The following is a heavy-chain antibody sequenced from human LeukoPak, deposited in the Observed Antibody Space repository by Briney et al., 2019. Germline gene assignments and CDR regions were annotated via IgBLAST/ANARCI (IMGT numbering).Heavy chain of an antibody. CDR3: ARGLRGYSYVSDH. CDR1: GXXISXYY. CDR2: IYTSGST. V-gene: IGHV4-4*07. D-gene: IGHD5-18*01. J-gene: IGHJ4*02. Sequence: SETLSLTCTVXGXXISXYYXXXXXQXAXXGLEWFGHIYTSGSTNYNPSLKSRVTMSVDTSKNQLSLKLNSVTAADTAVYYCARGLRGYSYVSDHWGQGTLVTVSS.